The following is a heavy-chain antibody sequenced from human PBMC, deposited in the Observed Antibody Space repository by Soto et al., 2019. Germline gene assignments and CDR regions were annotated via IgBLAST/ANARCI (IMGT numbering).Heavy chain of an antibody. V-gene: IGHV3-48*03. CDR1: GFTFSSFE. J-gene: IGHJ4*02. D-gene: IGHD3-3*01. CDR3: ARRPFWSGYLFDY. CDR2: ISTSGYTI. Sequence: XESLRLSCAASGFTFSSFEMNWVRQAAGKGLEWVSYISTSGYTIYYADSVKGRFTVSRDNTKNSLYLQMNSLGAEDTAVYYCARRPFWSGYLFDYWSQGTLVTVSS.